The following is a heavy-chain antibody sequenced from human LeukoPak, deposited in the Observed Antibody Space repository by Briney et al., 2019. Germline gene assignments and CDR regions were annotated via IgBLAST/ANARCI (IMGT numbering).Heavy chain of an antibody. CDR3: ARSASSGYFNWYFDL. Sequence: SETLSLTCAVYGGSFSGYFWNWIRQPPGKGLEWIGEINHSGSTNYNPSLKSRVTISVDTSKNQFSLKLSSVTAADTAVYYCARSASSGYFNWYFDLWGRGTLVTVSS. J-gene: IGHJ2*01. D-gene: IGHD3-22*01. CDR2: INHSGST. CDR1: GGSFSGYF. V-gene: IGHV4-34*01.